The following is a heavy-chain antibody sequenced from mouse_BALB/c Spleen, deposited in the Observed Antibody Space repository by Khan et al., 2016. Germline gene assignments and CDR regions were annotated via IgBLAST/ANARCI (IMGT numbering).Heavy chain of an antibody. CDR2: ISYSGST. V-gene: IGHV3-2*02. CDR3: AEELGWVAY. CDR1: GYSITSDYA. D-gene: IGHD4-1*01. Sequence: EVQLVESGPGLVKPSQSLSLTCTVTGYSITSDYAWNWIRQFPGNKLEWVGYISYSGSTSYNPSLKSRISITRDTSKNQFFLRLHSVTTEDTATYYCAEELGWVAYWGQGTLVTVSA. J-gene: IGHJ3*01.